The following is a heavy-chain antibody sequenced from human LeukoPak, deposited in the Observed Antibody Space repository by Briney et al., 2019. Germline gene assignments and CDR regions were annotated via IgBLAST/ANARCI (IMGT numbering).Heavy chain of an antibody. J-gene: IGHJ4*02. CDR2: ISGSGGST. D-gene: IGHD2-2*01. Sequence: GGSLRLSCAASVHPLSLCATYWVPASPREGRECGSDISGSGGSTHYTDSVKGRFTISRDNSKNTLYLQTNSLRAEDTAIYYCARVKGICSATSCYFDYWGQGTLVTVSS. CDR1: VHPLSLCA. CDR3: ARVKGICSATSCYFDY. V-gene: IGHV3-23*01.